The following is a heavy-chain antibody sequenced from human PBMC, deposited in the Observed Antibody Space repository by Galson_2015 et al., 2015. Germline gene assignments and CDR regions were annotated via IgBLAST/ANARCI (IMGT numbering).Heavy chain of an antibody. J-gene: IGHJ4*02. V-gene: IGHV3-53*01. Sequence: SLRLSCAASGFTVSSNYMSWVRQAPGKGLEWVSVIYSGGSTYYAESVKGRFTISRDNSKNTLYLQMNSLRAEETAVYYCSRGPPKGHDYWGQGTLVTVSS. CDR2: IYSGGST. CDR1: GFTVSSNY. CDR3: SRGPPKGHDY. D-gene: IGHD3-16*01.